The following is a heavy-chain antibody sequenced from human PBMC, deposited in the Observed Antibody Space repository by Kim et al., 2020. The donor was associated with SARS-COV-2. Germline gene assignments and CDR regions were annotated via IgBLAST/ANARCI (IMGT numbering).Heavy chain of an antibody. CDR2: ISYDGSNK. CDR1: GFTFSSYG. Sequence: GRSLRLSCAASGFTFSSYGMHWVRQAPGKGLEWVAVISYDGSNKYYADSVKGRFTISRDNSKNTLYLQMNSLRAEDTAVYYCAKSDYGVVASTLDYWGQG. J-gene: IGHJ4*02. CDR3: AKSDYGVVASTLDY. D-gene: IGHD2-15*01. V-gene: IGHV3-30*18.